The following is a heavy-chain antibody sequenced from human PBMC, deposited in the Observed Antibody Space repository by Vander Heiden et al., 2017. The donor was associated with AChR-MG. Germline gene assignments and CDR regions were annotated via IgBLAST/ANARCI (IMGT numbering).Heavy chain of an antibody. CDR1: GFSLSTSGVG. CDR3: AHSFALPTVTGRSLPVGLEG. V-gene: IGHV2-5*02. J-gene: IGHJ4*02. D-gene: IGHD4-17*01. Sequence: QITLKESGPTLVKPTQTLTLTCTFSGFSLSTSGVGVGWIRQPPGKALEWLALIYWDDDKRYSPSLKSRLTITKDTSKNQVVLTMTNMDPVDTATYYCAHSFALPTVTGRSLPVGLEGWGQGTLVTVSS. CDR2: IYWDDDK.